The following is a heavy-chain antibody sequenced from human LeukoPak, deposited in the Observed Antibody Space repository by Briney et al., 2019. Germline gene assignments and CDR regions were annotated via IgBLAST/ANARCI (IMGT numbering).Heavy chain of an antibody. CDR3: ARFPHPYCSSAGCPNWLDP. Sequence: ASVKVSCKASGYTFSNYALNWVRQAPRQGLEWMGWINTDTGKPTYAQGFTGRFVFSLDTSVSTAYLQISSLQAADTAVYYCARFPHPYCSSAGCPNWLDPWGQGTLVTVSS. V-gene: IGHV7-4-1*02. CDR1: GYTFSNYA. CDR2: INTDTGKP. J-gene: IGHJ5*02. D-gene: IGHD2-2*01.